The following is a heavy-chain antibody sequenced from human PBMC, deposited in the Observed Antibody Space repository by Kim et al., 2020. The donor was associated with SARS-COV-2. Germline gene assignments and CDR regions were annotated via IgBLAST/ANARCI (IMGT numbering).Heavy chain of an antibody. CDR3: ARGGRYDILTGYSH. Sequence: SETLSLTCAVYGGSFSGYYWSWIRQPPGKGLEWVGEINHSGSTNYNPSLKSRVTISVDTSKNQFSLKLSPVTAADTAVYYCARGGRYDILTGYSHWGQGTLVTVSS. CDR1: GGSFSGYY. D-gene: IGHD3-9*01. CDR2: INHSGST. J-gene: IGHJ4*02. V-gene: IGHV4-34*01.